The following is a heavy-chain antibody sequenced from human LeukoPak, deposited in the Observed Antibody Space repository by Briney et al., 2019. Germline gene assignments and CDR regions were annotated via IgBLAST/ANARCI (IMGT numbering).Heavy chain of an antibody. Sequence: GGSLRLSCVASGFTFSSYEMNWVRQAPGKGLECVSYITSGGTFISYADSVKGRFTISRDNAKNSVYLQMTSLRAEDTAVYYCARSPDTLDADAFDIWGQGTMVTVSP. CDR2: ITSGGTFI. CDR3: ARSPDTLDADAFDI. J-gene: IGHJ3*02. CDR1: GFTFSSYE. V-gene: IGHV3-48*03.